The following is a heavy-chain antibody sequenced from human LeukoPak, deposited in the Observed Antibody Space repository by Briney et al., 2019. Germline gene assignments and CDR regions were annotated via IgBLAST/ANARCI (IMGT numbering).Heavy chain of an antibody. J-gene: IGHJ5*02. CDR2: IYSGGST. Sequence: GGSLRLSCAASGFTVSSNYMSWVRQAPGKGLEWVSVIYSGGSTYYADSVKGRFTISRDNSKNTLYLQMNSLRAEDTAVYYCARVGGAYYDILTGYSDWFGPWGQGTLVTVSS. D-gene: IGHD3-9*01. V-gene: IGHV3-53*01. CDR3: ARVGGAYYDILTGYSDWFGP. CDR1: GFTVSSNY.